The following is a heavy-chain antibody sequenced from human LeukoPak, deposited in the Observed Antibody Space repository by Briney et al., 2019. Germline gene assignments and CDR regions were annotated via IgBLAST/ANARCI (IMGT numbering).Heavy chain of an antibody. CDR2: IYYSGST. CDR1: GGSISSYY. CDR3: ARHNSGGKSSWYFDL. J-gene: IGHJ2*01. Sequence: SGTLSLTCTVSGGSISSYYWSWIRQPPGKGLEWIGYIYYSGSTNYNPSLKSRVTISVDTSKNQFSLKLSSVTAADTAVYYCARHNSGGKSSWYFDLWGRGTLVTVSS. V-gene: IGHV4-59*08. D-gene: IGHD4-23*01.